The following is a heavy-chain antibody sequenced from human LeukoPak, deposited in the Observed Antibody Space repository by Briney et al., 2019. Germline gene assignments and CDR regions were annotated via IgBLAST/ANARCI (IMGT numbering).Heavy chain of an antibody. Sequence: GGSLRLTCAASGFTFSNYAMSWVRQAPGEGLEWVSHITNSGATTDYADSVEGRFTISRDNSKNMLYLQMNSLRAEDTAIYYCAKFPFSGSTYYWGQRTLVTVSS. V-gene: IGHV3-23*01. CDR2: ITNSGATT. CDR3: AKFPFSGSTYY. CDR1: GFTFSNYA. J-gene: IGHJ4*02. D-gene: IGHD3-10*01.